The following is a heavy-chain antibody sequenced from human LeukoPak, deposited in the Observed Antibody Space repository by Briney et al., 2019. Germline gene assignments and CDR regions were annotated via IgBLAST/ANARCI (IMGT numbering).Heavy chain of an antibody. Sequence: PSETLSLTCTVSGGSINSGGYYWSWIRQHPGKGLEWIGYIYYSGSTYYNPSLRSRVSISVDTSKNQFSLKLSSVTAADTAAYYCASYGDRCFDYWGQGTLVTVSS. CDR3: ASYGDRCFDY. V-gene: IGHV4-31*03. CDR2: IYYSGST. J-gene: IGHJ4*02. CDR1: GGSINSGGYY. D-gene: IGHD4-17*01.